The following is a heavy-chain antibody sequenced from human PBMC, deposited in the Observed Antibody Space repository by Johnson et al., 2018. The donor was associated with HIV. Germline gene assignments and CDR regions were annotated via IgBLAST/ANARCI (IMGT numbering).Heavy chain of an antibody. CDR2: ISGSGGST. CDR1: GFSFGDYY. D-gene: IGHD1-26*01. J-gene: IGHJ3*02. Sequence: QVQLVESGGGLVKPGGSLRLSCEASGFSFGDYYMTWIRQAPGKGLEWVSAISGSGGSTYYADSVTGRFTSSRDNSKNTLYLQMNSLRPEDTALYFCARDSGAPGNDAFDIGGQGTMVTISS. V-gene: IGHV3-11*04. CDR3: ARDSGAPGNDAFDI.